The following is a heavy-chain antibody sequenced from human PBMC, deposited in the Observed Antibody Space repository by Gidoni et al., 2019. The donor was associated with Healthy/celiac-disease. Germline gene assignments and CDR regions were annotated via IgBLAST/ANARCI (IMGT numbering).Heavy chain of an antibody. Sequence: QVQLVESGGGVVQPGRSLRLSCAASGFTFRSYGMHWVRQAPGKGLEWVAVIWYDGSNKYYADSVKGRFTISRDNSKNTLYLQMNSLRAEDTAVYYCARDLGAQANMVRGVTYYYYYYGMDVWGQGTTVTVSS. V-gene: IGHV3-33*01. CDR1: GFTFRSYG. D-gene: IGHD3-10*01. CDR2: IWYDGSNK. J-gene: IGHJ6*02. CDR3: ARDLGAQANMVRGVTYYYYYYGMDV.